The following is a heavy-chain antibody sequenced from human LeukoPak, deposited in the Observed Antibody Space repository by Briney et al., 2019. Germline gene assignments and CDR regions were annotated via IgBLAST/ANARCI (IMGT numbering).Heavy chain of an antibody. J-gene: IGHJ4*02. V-gene: IGHV3-64*01. CDR1: GLTVSNSN. CDR3: VKDFVVVPGLVNYFDY. CDR2: LGSDGFST. D-gene: IGHD2-2*01. Sequence: GGSLRLSCAASGLTVSNSNMHWVRQAPGKGLEYVSGLGSDGFSTYYGKSVKGRFIISRDNSKNTLSLQMNSLRVEDTAVYYCVKDFVVVPGLVNYFDYWGQGTLVTVSS.